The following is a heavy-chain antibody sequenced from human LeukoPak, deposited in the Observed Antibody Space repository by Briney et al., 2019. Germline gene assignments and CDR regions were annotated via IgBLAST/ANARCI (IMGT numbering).Heavy chain of an antibody. CDR1: GGSISSSSYY. CDR2: IYSSGST. J-gene: IGHJ4*02. D-gene: IGHD1-14*01. Sequence: PSETLSLTCTVSGGSISSSSYYWGWIRQPPGKGLEWIGSIYSSGSTYYNPSLKSRVTVSLDTSKNQFSLKLSSVTVADTAVYYCATTDGREPFWGQGTLVTVSS. CDR3: ATTDGREPF. V-gene: IGHV4-39*07.